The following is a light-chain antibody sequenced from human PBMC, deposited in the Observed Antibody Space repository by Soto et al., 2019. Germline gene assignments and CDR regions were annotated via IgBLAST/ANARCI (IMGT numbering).Light chain of an antibody. J-gene: IGKJ2*01. CDR2: AAS. V-gene: IGKV3-15*01. CDR1: QRISSN. CDR3: QHYNNWPPST. Sequence: EIVMTQSPATLSVSPGERATLSCRASQRISSNLAWYQHKTGQAPRLLIYAASTRATGIPARFSGSGSETEFTLTISSLQYEDVEFYACQHYNNWPPSTFGQGTRLEIK.